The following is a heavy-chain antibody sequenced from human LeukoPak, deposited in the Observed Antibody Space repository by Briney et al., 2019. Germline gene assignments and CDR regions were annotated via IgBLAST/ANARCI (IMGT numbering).Heavy chain of an antibody. CDR1: GGSITNYY. CDR3: AREGCSSSSCSEDNMDV. V-gene: IGHV4-59*08. CDR2: IHDSGNT. J-gene: IGHJ6*03. Sequence: SETLSLTCTVLGGSITNYYWSWIRQFPGKGLEWIGYIHDSGNTNYNPSLKSRVSMSADTPRNQVPLNLTSVTAADTAVYYCAREGCSSSSCSEDNMDVWGEGTTVIVSS. D-gene: IGHD2-2*01.